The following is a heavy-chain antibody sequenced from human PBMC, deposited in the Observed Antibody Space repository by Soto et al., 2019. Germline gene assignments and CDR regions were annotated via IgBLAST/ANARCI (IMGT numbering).Heavy chain of an antibody. Sequence: PGGSLRLSCAASVFTFSSYAMHWVRQAPGKGLEWVAVISYDGSNKYYADSVKGRFTISRDNSKNTLYLQMNSLRAEDTAVYYCARERGVPAANTLYYYYYGMDVWGQGTTVTVSS. V-gene: IGHV3-30-3*01. J-gene: IGHJ6*02. D-gene: IGHD2-2*01. CDR2: ISYDGSNK. CDR3: ARERGVPAANTLYYYYYGMDV. CDR1: VFTFSSYA.